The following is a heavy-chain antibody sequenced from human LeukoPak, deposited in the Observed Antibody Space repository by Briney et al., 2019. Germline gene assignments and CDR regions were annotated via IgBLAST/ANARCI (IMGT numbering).Heavy chain of an antibody. CDR2: IRNDGSII. J-gene: IGHJ4*02. CDR1: GFTFSSYG. D-gene: IGHD3-16*01. V-gene: IGHV3-30*02. Sequence: GGSLRLSYAASGFTFSSYGMHWIRQAPGKGLEWVAFIRNDGSIIYNADSVKGRFTISRDNSKNTLYLQMNSLRADDTAVYYCAKDTPLCYFDYWGQGTLVTVSS. CDR3: AKDTPLCYFDY.